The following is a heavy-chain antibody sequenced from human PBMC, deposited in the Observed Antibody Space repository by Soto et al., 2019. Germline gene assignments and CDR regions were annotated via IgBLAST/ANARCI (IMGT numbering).Heavy chain of an antibody. CDR2: ISSNGGNT. Sequence: EVQLVESGGGLVQPGGSLRLSCAASGFTFSSYAMHWVRQAPGKGLEYVSAISSNGGNTYYANSVKGRFTISRDNSKNTLYLQMGSLRAEDMAVYYCARPLFEGGYYYYGMDVWGQGTTVTVSS. CDR1: GFTFSSYA. V-gene: IGHV3-64*01. J-gene: IGHJ6*02. D-gene: IGHD3-16*01. CDR3: ARPLFEGGYYYYGMDV.